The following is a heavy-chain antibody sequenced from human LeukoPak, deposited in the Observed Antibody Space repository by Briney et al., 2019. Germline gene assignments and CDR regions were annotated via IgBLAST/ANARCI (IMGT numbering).Heavy chain of an antibody. CDR3: ARGDTMVRGESNWFDP. V-gene: IGHV1-8*01. J-gene: IGHJ5*02. Sequence: ASVKVSCTASGYTFTSYDTNWVRQATGQGLEWMGWMNPNSGNTGYAQKFQGRVTMTSNTSISTAYMELSSLRSEDTAVDYCARGDTMVRGESNWFDPWGQGTLVTVSS. CDR2: MNPNSGNT. CDR1: GYTFTSYD. D-gene: IGHD3-10*01.